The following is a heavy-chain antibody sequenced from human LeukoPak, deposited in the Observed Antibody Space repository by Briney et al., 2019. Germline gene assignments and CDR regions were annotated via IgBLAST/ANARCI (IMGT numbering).Heavy chain of an antibody. J-gene: IGHJ4*02. D-gene: IGHD6-13*01. V-gene: IGHV1-2*02. CDR1: GYGFTGYF. CDR3: VRDLFFAAAEREGDDY. Sequence: ASVKVSCEASGYGFTGYFMHWVRQAPGQGLEWMGWINPDSGGTNYAQKFRGRVTLTRDTSIYTAYMELSRLRFDDTAVYYCVRDLFFAAAEREGDDYWGQGTLVTVSS. CDR2: INPDSGGT.